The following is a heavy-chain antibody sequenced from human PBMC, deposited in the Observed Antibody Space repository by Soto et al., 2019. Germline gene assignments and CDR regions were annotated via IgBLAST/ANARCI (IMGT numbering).Heavy chain of an antibody. Sequence: PGGSLRLSCAASGFTFSDYYLSWIRQAQGKGLEWVSYISSSGSVRNYADSVKGRFTISRDNAKNSLYLQMNSLRADDTAVYYCAREERRCGSSSSSCYPQPTDYWGQGT. CDR3: AREERRCGSSSSSCYPQPTDY. D-gene: IGHD2-2*01. J-gene: IGHJ4*02. V-gene: IGHV3-11*01. CDR1: GFTFSDYY. CDR2: ISSSGSVR.